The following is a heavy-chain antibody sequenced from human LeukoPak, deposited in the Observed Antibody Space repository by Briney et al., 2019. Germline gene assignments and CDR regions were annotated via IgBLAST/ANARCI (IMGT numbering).Heavy chain of an antibody. V-gene: IGHV3-23*01. J-gene: IGHJ6*03. CDR2: ISGSGGST. Sequence: GGSLRLSCAASGFTFSSYAMSWVRQAPGKGLEWVSAISGSGGSTYYADSVKGRFTISRDNSKNTLYLQMNSLRAEDTAVYYCAKAPSAHYCYYMDVWGKGTTVTVSS. CDR1: GFTFSSYA. CDR3: AKAPSAHYCYYMDV.